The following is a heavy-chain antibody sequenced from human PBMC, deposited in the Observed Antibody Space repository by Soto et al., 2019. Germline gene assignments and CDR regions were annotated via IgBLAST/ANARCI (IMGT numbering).Heavy chain of an antibody. Sequence: QLQLQESGSGLVKPSQTLSLTCAVSGGSINTATHSWSWIRQPPGKGLEWIGYIYHSGSTYYNPSLKSRVTIVNDTANTQSSRGLSSVAAADTAVDYGARGGGVTTTGDDYWGQGILVTVSS. J-gene: IGHJ4*02. CDR1: GGSINTATHS. CDR2: IYHSGST. D-gene: IGHD3-16*01. V-gene: IGHV4-30-2*01. CDR3: ARGGGVTTTGDDY.